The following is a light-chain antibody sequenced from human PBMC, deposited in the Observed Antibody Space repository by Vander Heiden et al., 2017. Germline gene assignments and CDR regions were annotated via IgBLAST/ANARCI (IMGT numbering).Light chain of an antibody. CDR2: AAS. Sequence: ALRMTQSPSSFPASTGDRVTITCRASHGISSCFASYQQKPGEAPNLLIYAASSLQSAVPSRCSGGGSGTDFTLTISCLQSEDFATYYCQQYYSYPRTFGQGTKVEIK. CDR3: QQYYSYPRT. V-gene: IGKV1-8*01. J-gene: IGKJ1*01. CDR1: HGISSC.